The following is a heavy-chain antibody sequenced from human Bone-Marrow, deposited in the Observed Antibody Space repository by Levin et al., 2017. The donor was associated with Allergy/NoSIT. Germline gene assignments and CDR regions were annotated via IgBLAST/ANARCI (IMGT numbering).Heavy chain of an antibody. CDR3: ARGSSGWAFDY. V-gene: IGHV4-39*01. CDR2: IYYSGST. J-gene: IGHJ4*02. CDR1: GGSISSSTYY. D-gene: IGHD6-19*01. Sequence: ASETLSLTCTVSGGSISSSTYYWGWIRQPPGKGLEWSGTIYYSGSTYYNPSLKSRVTISVDTSKNQVSLKLSSVTAADTAVYYCARGSSGWAFDYWGQGTLVTVSS.